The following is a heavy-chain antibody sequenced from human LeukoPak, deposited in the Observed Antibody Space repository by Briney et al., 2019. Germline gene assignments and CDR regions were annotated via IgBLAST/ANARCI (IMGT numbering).Heavy chain of an antibody. CDR3: ARDDNISYSSGWFCLDY. CDR1: GFTFSSYV. D-gene: IGHD6-19*01. Sequence: GGSLRLSCAASGFTFSSYVMHWVRQAPGKGLEWVAVISYDGSNKYYADSVKGRFTISRDNSKNTLYLQMNSLRTEDTAAYYCARDDNISYSSGWFCLDYWGQGTLVTVSS. J-gene: IGHJ4*02. V-gene: IGHV3-30-3*01. CDR2: ISYDGSNK.